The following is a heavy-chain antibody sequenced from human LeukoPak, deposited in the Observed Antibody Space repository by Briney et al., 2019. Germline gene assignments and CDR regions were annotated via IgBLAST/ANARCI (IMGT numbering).Heavy chain of an antibody. J-gene: IGHJ4*02. D-gene: IGHD3-9*01. CDR2: ISGGGGDT. Sequence: PGGSLRLSCAASGFTFTTYAMGWVRQSPGKGLEWVSSISGGGGDTYYAEFVKGRFTISRDNSKNTLYLQMNSLRAEDTAVYYCAKFYDILTGYFDHWGQGTLVTVSS. CDR1: GFTFTTYA. CDR3: AKFYDILTGYFDH. V-gene: IGHV3-23*01.